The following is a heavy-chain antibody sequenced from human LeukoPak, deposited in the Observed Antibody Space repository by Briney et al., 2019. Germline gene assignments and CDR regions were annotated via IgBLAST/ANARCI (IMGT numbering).Heavy chain of an antibody. D-gene: IGHD6-13*01. J-gene: IGHJ4*02. CDR2: INPNSGGT. V-gene: IGHV1-2*04. Sequence: ASVKVSCKASGYTFTGYYMHWVRQSPGQGLEWMGWINPNSGGTNYAQKFQGWVTMTRDTSISTAYMELSRLRSDDTAVYYCARDRIAAAEFDYWGQGTLVTVSS. CDR1: GYTFTGYY. CDR3: ARDRIAAAEFDY.